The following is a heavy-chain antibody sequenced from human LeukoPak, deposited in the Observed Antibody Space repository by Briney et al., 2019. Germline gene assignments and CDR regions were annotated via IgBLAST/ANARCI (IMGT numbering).Heavy chain of an antibody. CDR2: ISAYNGNT. V-gene: IGHV1-18*01. CDR3: ARAKNWNGLQAFDI. CDR1: GYTFTSYG. J-gene: IGHJ3*02. D-gene: IGHD1-1*01. Sequence: ASVKVSCKASGYTFTSYGISWVRQAPGQGLEWMGWISAYNGNTNYAQKLQGRVTMTTDTSTSTAYMELRSLRSDDTAVYYCARAKNWNGLQAFDIWGQGTMVTVCS.